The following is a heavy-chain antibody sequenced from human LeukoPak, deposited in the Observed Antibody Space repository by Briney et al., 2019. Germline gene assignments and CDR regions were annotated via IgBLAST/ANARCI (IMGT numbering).Heavy chain of an antibody. CDR1: GGSISSSSYY. D-gene: IGHD1-1*01. CDR3: ASPNWKDRSIDY. CDR2: IYYSGST. V-gene: IGHV4-39*07. Sequence: SETLSLTCTVSGGSISSSSYYWGWIRQPPGKGLEWIGSIYYSGSTYYNPSLKSRVTIAVDTSKNQFSLKLSSVTAADTAVYYCASPNWKDRSIDYWGQGTLVTVSS. J-gene: IGHJ4*02.